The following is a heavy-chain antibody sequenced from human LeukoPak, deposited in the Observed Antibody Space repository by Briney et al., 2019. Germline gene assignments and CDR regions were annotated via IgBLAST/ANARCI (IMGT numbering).Heavy chain of an antibody. V-gene: IGHV5-51*01. CDR2: IYPGDSDT. CDR1: GYSFTSYW. D-gene: IGHD3-22*01. J-gene: IGHJ6*02. Sequence: GESLKISCKGSGYSFTSYWIGWVRQMPGKGLEWMGIIYPGDSDTRYSPSFQGQVTISADKSISTAYLQWSSLKASDTAMYYCARHYYYDSSGYPWDGMDVWGQGTTVTVSS. CDR3: ARHYYYDSSGYPWDGMDV.